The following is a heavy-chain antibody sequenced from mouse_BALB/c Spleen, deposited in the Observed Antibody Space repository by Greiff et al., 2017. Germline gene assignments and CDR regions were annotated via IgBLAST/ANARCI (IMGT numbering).Heavy chain of an antibody. J-gene: IGHJ4*01. V-gene: IGHV3-1*02. D-gene: IGHD2-10*02. CDR3: ARWRYGNYERDAMDY. CDR2: IHYSGST. Sequence: EVQLQQSGPDLVKPSQSLSLTCTVTGYSITSGYSWHWIRQFPGNKLEWMGYIHYSGSTNYNPSLKSRISITRDTSKNQFFLQLNSVTTEDTATYYCARWRYGNYERDAMDYWGQGTSVTVSS. CDR1: GYSITSGYS.